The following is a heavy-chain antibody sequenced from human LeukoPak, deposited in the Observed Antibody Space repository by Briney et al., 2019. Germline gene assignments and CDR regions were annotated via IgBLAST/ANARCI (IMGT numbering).Heavy chain of an antibody. Sequence: SETLSLTCTVSGGSISSYYWSWIRQPPGKGLEWIGYIYYSGSTNYNPSLKSRVTISVDTSKNQFSLKLSSVTAADTAVYYCAASGLELLEPFDYLGQGTLVTVSS. V-gene: IGHV4-59*01. CDR1: GGSISSYY. J-gene: IGHJ4*02. CDR2: IYYSGST. D-gene: IGHD1-26*01. CDR3: AASGLELLEPFDY.